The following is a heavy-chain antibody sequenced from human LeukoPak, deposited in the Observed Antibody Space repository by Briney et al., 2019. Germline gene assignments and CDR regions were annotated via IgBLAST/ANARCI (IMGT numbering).Heavy chain of an antibody. CDR2: INPDGTQS. J-gene: IGHJ3*02. D-gene: IGHD6-6*01. Sequence: GGSLRLSCGASGFIFSTSWMTWVRQAPGKGLEWVATINPDGTQSDSVDSVKGRFTISRDNAKNPLYLQMNTLRVEDTAVYYCARDLPYSSFDAFDIWGQGTMVTVSS. CDR1: GFIFSTSW. V-gene: IGHV3-7*01. CDR3: ARDLPYSSFDAFDI.